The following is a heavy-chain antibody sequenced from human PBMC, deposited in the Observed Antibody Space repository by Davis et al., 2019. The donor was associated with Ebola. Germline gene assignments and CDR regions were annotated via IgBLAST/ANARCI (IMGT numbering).Heavy chain of an antibody. Sequence: SETLSLTCSVSGDSISRGGYYWSWVRQHPGKGLEWIGNIYYSGSTNYNPSLKSRVTISVDTSKNQFSLKLSSVTAADTAVYYCAREEGLWFRESYYYYYGMDVWGQGTTVTVSS. CDR2: IYYSGST. J-gene: IGHJ6*02. CDR1: GDSISRGGYY. CDR3: AREEGLWFRESYYYYYGMDV. V-gene: IGHV4-61*08. D-gene: IGHD3-10*01.